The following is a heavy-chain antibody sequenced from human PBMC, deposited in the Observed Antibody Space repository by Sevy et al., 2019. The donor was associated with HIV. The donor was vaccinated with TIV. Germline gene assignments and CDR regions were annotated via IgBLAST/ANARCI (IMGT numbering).Heavy chain of an antibody. CDR3: ARARGIPHYYYGMDV. D-gene: IGHD1-26*01. J-gene: IGHJ6*02. Sequence: GESLKISCKGSGYSFTTYWIGWVRQKPGKGLEWMGTIFPGDSDTRYSPSCQGQVTISADNSISTAYLQWGSLKASDTAIYYCARARGIPHYYYGMDVWGQGTTVTVSS. CDR1: GYSFTTYW. V-gene: IGHV5-51*01. CDR2: IFPGDSDT.